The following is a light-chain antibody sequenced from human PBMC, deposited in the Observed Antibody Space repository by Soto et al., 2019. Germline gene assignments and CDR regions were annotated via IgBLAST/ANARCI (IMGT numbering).Light chain of an antibody. Sequence: ESVLTQSPGTLSLSPGERATLSCRASQSVDNRYFAWYQQKPGQAPRLLIYGISSRATGIPDRFSGSGSGTDFTLTISRLEPEDFVVYYCQQYSSLPHTFAQGTKLEVK. CDR1: QSVDNRY. CDR3: QQYSSLPHT. CDR2: GIS. V-gene: IGKV3-20*01. J-gene: IGKJ2*01.